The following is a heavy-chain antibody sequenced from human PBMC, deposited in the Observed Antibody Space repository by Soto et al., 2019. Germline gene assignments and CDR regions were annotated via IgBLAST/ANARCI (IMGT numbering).Heavy chain of an antibody. V-gene: IGHV3-30*04. CDR3: ARSGGYTFRRCGF. Sequence: PGGSLSRCCIASGVIFNTYAMHCVRQAPGQGREWVAGLSYDGQNTHYADSVKGGLTISRDNSNNTVHLQVNSLRPEDTAVCYFARSGGYTFRRCGFWGQGALVSVSS. D-gene: IGHD5-18*01. CDR2: LSYDGQNT. CDR1: GVIFNTYA. J-gene: IGHJ4*02.